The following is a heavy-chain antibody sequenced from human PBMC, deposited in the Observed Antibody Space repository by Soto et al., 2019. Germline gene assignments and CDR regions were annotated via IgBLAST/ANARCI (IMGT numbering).Heavy chain of an antibody. D-gene: IGHD3-3*01. CDR3: SHRNYDFWSGYPQADAFDI. CDR2: IYWDDDK. V-gene: IGHV2-5*02. Sequence: QITLKESGPTLVKPTQTLTLTCTFSGFSLSTSGVGVGWIRQPPGKALEWLALIYWDDDKRYSPSLKGRLTIPKDTSKNQVVLTMTNMVPVDTATYYCSHRNYDFWSGYPQADAFDIWGQGTMVTVSS. CDR1: GFSLSTSGVG. J-gene: IGHJ3*02.